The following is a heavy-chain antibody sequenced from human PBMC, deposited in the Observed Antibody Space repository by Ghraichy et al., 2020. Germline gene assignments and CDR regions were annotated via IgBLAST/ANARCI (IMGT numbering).Heavy chain of an antibody. CDR1: GFSFSTYA. Sequence: SSAASGFSFSTYAMSWVRQAPGKGLEWVSGSSGPGDYTYYADSVKGRFTISRDNSKKTLYLQMNSLRAEDTAVYYCATRGTYWGQGTPVTVSS. J-gene: IGHJ4*02. V-gene: IGHV3-23*01. CDR3: ATRGTY. CDR2: SSGPGDYT.